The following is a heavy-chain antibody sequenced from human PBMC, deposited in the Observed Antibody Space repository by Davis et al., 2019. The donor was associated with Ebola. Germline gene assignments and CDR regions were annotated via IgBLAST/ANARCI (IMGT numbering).Heavy chain of an antibody. CDR3: ARGWFRAGMDV. CDR1: GDSVSSGG. J-gene: IGHJ6*04. CDR2: TYYNSKWYN. Sequence: HSQTLSLTRAISGDSVSSGGWNWIRQSPSRGLEWLGRTYYNSKWYNDYAVSVKSRITLNPDTAKNQFSLQLNSVIPEDTALYYCARGWFRAGMDVWGEGTTVTVSS. D-gene: IGHD3-10*01. V-gene: IGHV6-1*01.